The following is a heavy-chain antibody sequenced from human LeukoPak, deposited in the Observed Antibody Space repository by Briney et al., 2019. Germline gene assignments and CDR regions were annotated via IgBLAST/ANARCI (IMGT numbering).Heavy chain of an antibody. V-gene: IGHV3-11*06. CDR3: ASRQQLAY. CDR2: ISSRSSYT. CDR1: GFAFSDYY. Sequence: PGGSLRLSCAASGFAFSDYYMSWIRQAPGKGLEWVSYISSRSSYTNYADSVKGRFTISRDNAKNSLYLQMNSLRAEDTAVYYCASRQQLAYWGQGTLVTVSS. J-gene: IGHJ4*02. D-gene: IGHD6-13*01.